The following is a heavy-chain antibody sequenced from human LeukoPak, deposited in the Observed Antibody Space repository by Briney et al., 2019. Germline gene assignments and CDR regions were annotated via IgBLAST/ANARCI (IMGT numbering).Heavy chain of an antibody. Sequence: GGSLRLSCAASGFTFSNAWMNCVRQAPGKGLEWVGRIKSKTDGGTTDYAAPVKGRFTISRDSAKNSLYLQMNSLRAEDTAVYYCARFRTWGDKAFDYWGQGTLVTVSS. J-gene: IGHJ4*02. CDR3: ARFRTWGDKAFDY. CDR2: IKSKTDGGTT. CDR1: GFTFSNAW. V-gene: IGHV3-15*07. D-gene: IGHD2-21*02.